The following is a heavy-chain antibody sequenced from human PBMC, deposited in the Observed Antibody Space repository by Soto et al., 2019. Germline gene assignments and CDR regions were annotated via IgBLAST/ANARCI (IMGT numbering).Heavy chain of an antibody. D-gene: IGHD5-18*01. CDR2: IKSKTDGGTA. J-gene: IGHJ4*02. Sequence: GGSLRLSCAVSGATLTNVWMNWVRQAPGKGPEWVGRIKSKTDGGTADYAAPVKGRFTISRDDSENTLYLQMNSLKTEDTAVYYCSHGYYQYFESWGQGTLVNVSS. CDR1: GATLTNVW. CDR3: SHGYYQYFES. V-gene: IGHV3-15*07.